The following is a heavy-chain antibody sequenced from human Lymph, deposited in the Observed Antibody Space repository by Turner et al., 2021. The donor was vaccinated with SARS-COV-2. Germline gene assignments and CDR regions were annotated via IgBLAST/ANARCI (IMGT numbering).Heavy chain of an antibody. CDR2: IIPSLRIA. J-gene: IGHJ6*02. Sequence: QVQLVQSGAEVKKPGSSVKVSCKASGGTFSSYAISWVRQAPGQGLEWMGGIIPSLRIATYAQKFQGRVTIPADKSTSTAYMELSSLRSEDTAVFYCARVVGGFGELGYYYYYGMDVWGQGTTVTVSS. V-gene: IGHV1-69*10. CDR3: ARVVGGFGELGYYYYYGMDV. D-gene: IGHD3-10*01. CDR1: GGTFSSYA.